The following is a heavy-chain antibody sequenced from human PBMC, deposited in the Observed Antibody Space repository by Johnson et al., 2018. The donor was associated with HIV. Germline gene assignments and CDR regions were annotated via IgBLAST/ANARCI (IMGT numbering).Heavy chain of an antibody. CDR2: INWNGGIT. CDR3: AKDDVEYSYGYDDAFDI. CDR1: GFFFENYA. J-gene: IGHJ3*02. V-gene: IGHV3-20*04. D-gene: IGHD5-18*01. Sequence: VQLVESGGGVVRPGGSLRLSCAASGFFFENYAMNWVRQTPGKGLEWVSGINWNGGITDYADSVKGRFTISRDNSKNTLYLQMSSLRAEDTAVYYCAKDDVEYSYGYDDAFDIWGQGTLVTVYS.